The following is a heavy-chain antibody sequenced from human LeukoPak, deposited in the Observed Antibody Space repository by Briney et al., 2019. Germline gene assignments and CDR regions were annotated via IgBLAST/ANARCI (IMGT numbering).Heavy chain of an antibody. J-gene: IGHJ4*02. CDR1: GFTFSSYG. CDR3: AKNAGLLLWFGESIDY. Sequence: PGGSLRLSCAASGFTFSSYGMHWVRQAPGKGLEWVAFIRYDGSNKYYADSVKGRFTISRDNSKNTLYLQMNSLRAEDTAVYYCAKNAGLLLWFGESIDYWGQGTLVTVSS. D-gene: IGHD3-10*01. CDR2: IRYDGSNK. V-gene: IGHV3-30*02.